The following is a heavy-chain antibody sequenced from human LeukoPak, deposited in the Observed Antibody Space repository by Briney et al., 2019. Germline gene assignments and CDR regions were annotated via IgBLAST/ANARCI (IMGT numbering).Heavy chain of an antibody. Sequence: ASVKVSCKSSGYTFTSYDVNRVRQTTGQGLECMGWMNPNSGNTGYAQKFQGRVTMTRNTSISTAYMELSSLRSEDTAVYYCARVVGATIRFDPSGQGTLVTVSS. V-gene: IGHV1-8*01. CDR1: GYTFTSYD. CDR3: ARVVGATIRFDP. J-gene: IGHJ5*02. CDR2: MNPNSGNT. D-gene: IGHD1-26*01.